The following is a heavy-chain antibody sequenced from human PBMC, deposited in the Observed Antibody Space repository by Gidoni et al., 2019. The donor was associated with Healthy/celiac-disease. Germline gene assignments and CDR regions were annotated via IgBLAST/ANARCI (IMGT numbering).Heavy chain of an antibody. D-gene: IGHD3-16*02. CDR1: GGPIRSSSYY. V-gene: IGHV4-39*01. CDR3: ARTIMITFGGVIHYFDY. Sequence: QLQLQESGPGLVKPSETLSLTCTVSGGPIRSSSYYWGWTRQPPGKGVEWIGSIYYSGSTYYNPSLKSRVTISVDTSKNQFSLKLSSVTAADTAVYYCARTIMITFGGVIHYFDYWGQGTLVTVSS. J-gene: IGHJ4*02. CDR2: IYYSGST.